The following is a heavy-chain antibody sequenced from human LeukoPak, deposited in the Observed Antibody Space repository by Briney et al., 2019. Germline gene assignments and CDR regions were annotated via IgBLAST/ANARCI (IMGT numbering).Heavy chain of an antibody. CDR3: ASPGGYSYGLFDY. CDR2: IYYSGST. Sequence: ASETLSLTCAVYGGSFSGYYWSWIRQPPGKGLEWIGSIYYSGSTYYNPSLKSRVTISVDTSKNQFSLKLSSVTAADTAVYYCASPGGYSYGLFDYWGQGTLVTVSS. D-gene: IGHD5-18*01. V-gene: IGHV4-34*01. J-gene: IGHJ4*02. CDR1: GGSFSGYY.